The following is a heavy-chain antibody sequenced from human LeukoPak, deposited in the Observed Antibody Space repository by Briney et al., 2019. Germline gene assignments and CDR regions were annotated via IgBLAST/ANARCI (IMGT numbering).Heavy chain of an antibody. Sequence: SETLSLTCTVSGGSISSYYWSWIRQPPGKGLEWMGYIYYSGSTNYNPSLKSRVTISVDTSKNQFSLKLSSVTAADTAVYYCARELIVDTAMVGYNWFDPWGQGTLVTVSS. D-gene: IGHD5-18*01. CDR1: GGSISSYY. J-gene: IGHJ5*02. V-gene: IGHV4-59*01. CDR2: IYYSGST. CDR3: ARELIVDTAMVGYNWFDP.